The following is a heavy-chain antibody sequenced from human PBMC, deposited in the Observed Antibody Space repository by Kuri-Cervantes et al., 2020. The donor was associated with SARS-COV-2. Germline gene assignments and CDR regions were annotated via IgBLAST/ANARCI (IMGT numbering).Heavy chain of an antibody. D-gene: IGHD3-10*01. Sequence: SETLSLTCTVSGGSISSGSYYWSWIRQPAGKGLEWIGRIYTSGSTNYNPSLKSRVTISVDTSKNQFSLKLSSVTAADTAVYYCARGNGGVLWFGEFLSFDYWGQGTLVTVSS. CDR1: GGSISSGSYY. J-gene: IGHJ4*02. CDR3: ARGNGGVLWFGEFLSFDY. CDR2: IYTSGST. V-gene: IGHV4-61*02.